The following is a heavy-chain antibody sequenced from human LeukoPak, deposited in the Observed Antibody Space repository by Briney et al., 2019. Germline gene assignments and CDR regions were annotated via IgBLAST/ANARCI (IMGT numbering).Heavy chain of an antibody. CDR3: TTDRGIAVRPLFDY. CDR2: IKSKNAGGTT. D-gene: IGHD6-19*01. J-gene: IGHJ4*02. V-gene: IGHV3-15*01. CDR1: GLTFTSAW. Sequence: GGSLRLSCATSGLTFTSAWMGWVRQAPGKGLEWVGRIKSKNAGGTTDYAAPVKGRFTISTDDSKNTLFLQMNSLKTEDTALYHCTTDRGIAVRPLFDYWGQGTLVTVSS.